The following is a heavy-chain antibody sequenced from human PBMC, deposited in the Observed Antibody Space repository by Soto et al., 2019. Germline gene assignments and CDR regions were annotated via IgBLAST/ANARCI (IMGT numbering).Heavy chain of an antibody. D-gene: IGHD6-13*01. J-gene: IGHJ6*03. Sequence: GASVKVSCKASGYTFTSYGIRWVRQAPGQGLERMGWISAYNGNTNYAQKLQGRVTMTTDTSTSTAYMELRSLRSDDTAVYYCASYHSSSWYGFRDDYYYMDVWGKGTTVTVSS. CDR1: GYTFTSYG. CDR2: ISAYNGNT. V-gene: IGHV1-18*01. CDR3: ASYHSSSWYGFRDDYYYMDV.